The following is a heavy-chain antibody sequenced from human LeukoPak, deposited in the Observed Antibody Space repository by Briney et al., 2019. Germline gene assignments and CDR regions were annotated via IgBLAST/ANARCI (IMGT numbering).Heavy chain of an antibody. CDR3: ARLDIEYSSSTTTFDI. D-gene: IGHD6-6*01. V-gene: IGHV4-38-2*01. Sequence: PSETLSLTCAVPGYSISGGYYWGWIRQPPGKGLEWIGSIYHSGSTYYNPSLKSRVTISVDTSKNQSSLKLSSVTAADTAVYYCARLDIEYSSSTTTFDIWGQGTMVTVSS. J-gene: IGHJ3*02. CDR1: GYSISGGYY. CDR2: IYHSGST.